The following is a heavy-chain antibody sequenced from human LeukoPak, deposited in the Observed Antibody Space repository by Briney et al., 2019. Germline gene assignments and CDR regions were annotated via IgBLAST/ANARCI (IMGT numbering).Heavy chain of an antibody. CDR1: GGSFSGYY. D-gene: IGHD4-17*01. J-gene: IGHJ5*02. Sequence: SETLSLTCAVYGGSFSGYYWSWIRQPPGKGLEWLGEINHSGSTNYNPSLKSRVTISVDTSKNQFSLKLSSVTAADTAVYYCARGSDYGDYVVWFDPWGQGTLVTVSS. CDR2: INHSGST. CDR3: ARGSDYGDYVVWFDP. V-gene: IGHV4-34*01.